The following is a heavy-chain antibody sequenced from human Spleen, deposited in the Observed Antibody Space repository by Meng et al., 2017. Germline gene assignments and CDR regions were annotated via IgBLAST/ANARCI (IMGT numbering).Heavy chain of an antibody. J-gene: IGHJ1*01. V-gene: IGHV7-4-1*02. Sequence: QVQLVQSGSELKKPGASVKVPCKASGYTFTNYAMNWVRQAPGQGLEWMGWINTITGDPTYAQGFTGRFVFSLDTSVSTAYLQINNLKTDDTAVYYCTRGSLEANEDPGWGQAPWSPSPQ. CDR3: TRGSLEANEDPG. CDR2: INTITGDP. CDR1: GYTFTNYA.